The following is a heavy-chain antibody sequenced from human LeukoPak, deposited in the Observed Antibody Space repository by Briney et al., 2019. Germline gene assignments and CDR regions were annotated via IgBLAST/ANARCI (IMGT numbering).Heavy chain of an antibody. CDR2: IYPGDSDT. CDR3: ARLGDYGDYVGVHRWFDP. V-gene: IGHV5-51*01. CDR1: GYSFTNYW. J-gene: IGHJ5*02. D-gene: IGHD4-17*01. Sequence: GESLKISCKGSGYSFTNYWIGWVRQMPGKGLEWMGIIYPGDSDTRYSPSFQGQVTISADKSISTAYLQWSSLKASDTAMYYCARLGDYGDYVGVHRWFDPWGQGTLVTVSS.